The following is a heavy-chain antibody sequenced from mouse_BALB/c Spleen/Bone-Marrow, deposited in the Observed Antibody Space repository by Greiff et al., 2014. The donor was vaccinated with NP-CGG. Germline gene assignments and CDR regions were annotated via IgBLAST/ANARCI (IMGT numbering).Heavy chain of an antibody. CDR2: ISDGGSYT. J-gene: IGHJ1*01. CDR1: GFTFGDYY. Sequence: VQLKESGGGLVKPGGSLKLSCAASGFTFGDYYMYWVRQTPEKRLEWVATISDGGSYTYYPDSVKGRFTISRDNAKNNLYLQMSSLKSEDTAMYYCARVVTTATLYWYFDVWGAGTTVTVSS. V-gene: IGHV5-4*02. D-gene: IGHD1-2*01. CDR3: ARVVTTATLYWYFDV.